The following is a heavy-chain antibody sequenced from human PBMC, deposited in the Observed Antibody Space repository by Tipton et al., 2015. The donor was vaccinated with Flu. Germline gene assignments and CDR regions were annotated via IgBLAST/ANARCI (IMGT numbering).Heavy chain of an antibody. CDR3: ARGINLDS. Sequence: VQLVQSGRGLVQPGGSLRLSCAASGVIVSGDQMSWVRQAPGKGLEWVSALHSGGGAFNADSVKGRVSISRDISKNTVSLQMNSLRIEDTAVYFCARGINLDSWGQGTLVTVSS. J-gene: IGHJ4*02. CDR2: LHSGGGA. CDR1: GVIVSGDQ. V-gene: IGHV3-66*02.